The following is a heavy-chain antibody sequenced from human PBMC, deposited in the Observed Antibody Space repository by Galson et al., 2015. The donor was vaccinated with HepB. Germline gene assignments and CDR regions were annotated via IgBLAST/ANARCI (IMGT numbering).Heavy chain of an antibody. D-gene: IGHD6-6*01. CDR1: GGSITSYY. J-gene: IGHJ4*02. V-gene: IGHV4-59*01. CDR3: ARTYPYSSSSAAPFDY. Sequence: ETLSLTCTVSGGSITSYYWNWIRQPPGKGLEWIGYVYYSGITNYNPSLKSRVTMSVDTSKNHFSLKLSSVTAADTAVYYCARTYPYSSSSAAPFDYWGQGTLVTVSS. CDR2: VYYSGIT.